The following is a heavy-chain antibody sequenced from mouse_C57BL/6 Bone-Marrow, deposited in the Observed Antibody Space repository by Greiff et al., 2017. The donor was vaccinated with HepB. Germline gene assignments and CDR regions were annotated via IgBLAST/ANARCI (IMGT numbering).Heavy chain of an antibody. CDR3: ARFITTVVAPYSFDY. CDR2: INPYNGGT. Sequence: VQLQQSGPVLVKPGASVKMSCKASGYTFTDYYMNWVKQSHGKSLEWIGVINPYNGGTSYNQKFKGKATLTVDKSSSTAYMELISLTSEDSAVYYCARFITTVVAPYSFDYWGQGTTLTVSS. CDR1: GYTFTDYY. D-gene: IGHD1-1*01. J-gene: IGHJ2*01. V-gene: IGHV1-19*01.